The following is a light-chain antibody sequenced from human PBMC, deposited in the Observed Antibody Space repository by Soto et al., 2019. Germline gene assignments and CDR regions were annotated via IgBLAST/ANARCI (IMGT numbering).Light chain of an antibody. Sequence: SALTQPASVSGSPGQSITISCAGTMRDVGAYNLVSWYQQHPGRAPQLIIYEVRNRPSGISFRFSGSKSGNTASLTISGLQAEDEADYYCSSYTSKSSLIFGGGTKVTVL. CDR2: EVR. V-gene: IGLV2-14*01. CDR3: SSYTSKSSLI. J-gene: IGLJ2*01. CDR1: MRDVGAYNL.